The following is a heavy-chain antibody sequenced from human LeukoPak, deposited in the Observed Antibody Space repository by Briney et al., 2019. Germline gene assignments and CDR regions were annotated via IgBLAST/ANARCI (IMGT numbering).Heavy chain of an antibody. CDR2: INPSGGST. V-gene: IGHV1-46*01. CDR3: AREHSMDV. J-gene: IGHJ6*02. CDR1: GYTFTSYY. Sequence: GASVKVSCKASGYTFTSYYMHWVRQAPGQGLEWMGIINPSGGSTSYAQKFQGRVTITADKSTSTAYMELSSLRSEDTAVYYCAREHSMDVWGQGTTVTVSS.